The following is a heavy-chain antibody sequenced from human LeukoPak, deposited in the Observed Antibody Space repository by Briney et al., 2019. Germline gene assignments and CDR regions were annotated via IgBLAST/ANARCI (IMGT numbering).Heavy chain of an antibody. Sequence: GSLRLSCAASGFTFSSYWMSWVRQPPGKGLEWIGEIYHSGSTNYNPSLKSRVTISVDKSKNQFSLKLSSVTAADTAVYYCAREQRTTSGRYRDGFDYWGQGTLVTVSS. CDR2: IYHSGST. V-gene: IGHV4-4*02. CDR1: GFTFSSYW. CDR3: AREQRTTSGRYRDGFDY. D-gene: IGHD6-19*01. J-gene: IGHJ4*02.